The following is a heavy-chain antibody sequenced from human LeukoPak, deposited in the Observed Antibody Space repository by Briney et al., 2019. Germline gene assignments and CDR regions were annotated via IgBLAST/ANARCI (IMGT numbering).Heavy chain of an antibody. J-gene: IGHJ4*02. Sequence: PSETLSLTCTVSGGSISSYYWSWIRQPPGKGLEWIGEINHSGSTNYNPSLKSRVTISVDTSKNQFSLKLSSVTAADTAVYYCARGRRGNSSSWYIPGPPAVDYWGQGTLVTVSS. CDR1: GGSISSYY. D-gene: IGHD6-13*01. CDR3: ARGRRGNSSSWYIPGPPAVDY. CDR2: INHSGST. V-gene: IGHV4-34*01.